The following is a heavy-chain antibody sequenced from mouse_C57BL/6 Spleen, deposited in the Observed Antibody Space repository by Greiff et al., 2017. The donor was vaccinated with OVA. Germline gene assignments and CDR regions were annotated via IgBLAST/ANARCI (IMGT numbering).Heavy chain of an antibody. Sequence: QVQLQQPGAELVRPGSSVKLSCKASGYTFTSYWMDWVKQRPGQGLEWIGNIYPSDSETHYNQKFKDKATLTVDKSSSTAYMQLSSLTSEDSAVYYCAREGGTDPYFDYWGQGTTRTVSS. CDR2: IYPSDSET. CDR3: AREGGTDPYFDY. D-gene: IGHD3-3*01. V-gene: IGHV1-61*01. J-gene: IGHJ2*01. CDR1: GYTFTSYW.